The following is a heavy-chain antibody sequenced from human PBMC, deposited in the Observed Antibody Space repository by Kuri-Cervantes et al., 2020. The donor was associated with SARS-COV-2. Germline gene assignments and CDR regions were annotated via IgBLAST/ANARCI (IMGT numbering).Heavy chain of an antibody. CDR2: IWYGGSNK. J-gene: IGHJ4*02. CDR1: GFTFSSYG. V-gene: IGHV3-33*08. D-gene: IGHD2-2*01. Sequence: GGSLRLSCAASGFTFSSYGMHWVRRAPGKGLEWVAVIWYGGSNKYYADSVKGRFTISRDNSKNTLYLQMNSLRAEDTAVYYCAGVGYCSSTSCYAFDYWGQGTLVTVSS. CDR3: AGVGYCSSTSCYAFDY.